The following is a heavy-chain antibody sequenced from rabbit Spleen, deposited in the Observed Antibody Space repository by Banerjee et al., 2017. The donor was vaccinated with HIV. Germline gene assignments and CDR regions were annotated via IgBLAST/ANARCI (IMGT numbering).Heavy chain of an antibody. CDR1: GFSFNSGYD. CDR3: VRDLTDIIGWNFGW. D-gene: IGHD1-1*01. J-gene: IGHJ4*01. V-gene: IGHV1S40*01. CDR2: IYAGSSGNT. Sequence: QSLEESGGGLVKPGASLTLTCKASGFSFNSGYDMCWVRQAPGKGLEWIACIYAGSSGNTYSATWAKGRFTISKTSSTTVTLQTTSLTAADTATYFCVRDLTDIIGWNFGWWGQGTLVTVS.